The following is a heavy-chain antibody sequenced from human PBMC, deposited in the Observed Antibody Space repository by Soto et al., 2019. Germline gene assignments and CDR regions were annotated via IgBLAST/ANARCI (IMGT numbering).Heavy chain of an antibody. CDR3: ARGSSGSPNPYYYYYGMDV. CDR2: IIPIFGTA. D-gene: IGHD1-26*01. V-gene: IGHV1-69*13. CDR1: GGTFSSYA. J-gene: IGHJ6*02. Sequence: ASVKVSCKASGGTFSSYAISWVRQAPGQGLEWMGGIIPIFGTANYAQKFQGRVTITADESTSTAYMELSSLRSEDTAVYYCARGSSGSPNPYYYYYGMDVWGQGTTVTVSS.